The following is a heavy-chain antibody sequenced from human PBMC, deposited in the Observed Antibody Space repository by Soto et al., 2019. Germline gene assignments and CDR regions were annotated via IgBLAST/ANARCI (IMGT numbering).Heavy chain of an antibody. J-gene: IGHJ6*02. CDR2: IYSGGDT. D-gene: IGHD2-21*02. V-gene: IGHV3-53*01. CDR3: TRAGSDFFNFYISNYYAMYF. CDR1: GFTFSSYA. Sequence: PGGSLRLSCAASGFTFSSYAMSWVRQAPGKGLEWVSLIYSGGDTYYADSVKGRFTISRDISSNTIYLHMTSLRADDTAIYYCTRAGSDFFNFYISNYYAMYFWGRGSTVPVSS.